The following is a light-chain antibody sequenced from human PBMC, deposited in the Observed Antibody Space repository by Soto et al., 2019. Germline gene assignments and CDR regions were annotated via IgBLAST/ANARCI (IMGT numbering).Light chain of an antibody. CDR2: GNN. CDR3: QSYNSSLSIWV. V-gene: IGLV1-40*01. CDR1: RSNIGADYA. J-gene: IGLJ3*02. Sequence: QSALTQPPSVSGAPGQRVIISCTGSRSNIGADYAVHWYRRLPGTAPKLLISGNNNRPSGVPDRFSGSKSGTSASLAIAGLQAEDEADYFCQSYNSSLSIWVFGGGTKLTVL.